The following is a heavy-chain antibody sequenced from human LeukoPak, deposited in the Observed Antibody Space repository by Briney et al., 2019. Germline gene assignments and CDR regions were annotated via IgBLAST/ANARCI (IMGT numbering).Heavy chain of an antibody. D-gene: IGHD4-11*01. CDR2: INPNSGGT. CDR3: ARALTTRKTKSLEFDY. V-gene: IGHV1-2*04. CDR1: RYTFTGYY. Sequence: GASVKVSCKASRYTFTGYYMHWVRQAPGQGLEWMGWINPNSGGTNYAQKFQGWVTMTRDTSISTAYMELSRLRSDDTAVYYCARALTTRKTKSLEFDYWGQGTLVTVSS. J-gene: IGHJ4*02.